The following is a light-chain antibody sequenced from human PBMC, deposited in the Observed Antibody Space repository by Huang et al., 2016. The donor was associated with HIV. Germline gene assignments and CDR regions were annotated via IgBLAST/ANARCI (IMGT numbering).Light chain of an antibody. CDR2: AAS. V-gene: IGKV1-39*01. CDR1: QSISSY. Sequence: DIQMTQSPFSLSASVGDRVTITCRASQSISSYLNWYQQKPGKAPKILIYAASTLKSGIPSRFSGSGAGTDFTLTITSLQPEDFATYYCQQTYIIPITFGQGTKLEIK. J-gene: IGKJ2*01. CDR3: QQTYIIPIT.